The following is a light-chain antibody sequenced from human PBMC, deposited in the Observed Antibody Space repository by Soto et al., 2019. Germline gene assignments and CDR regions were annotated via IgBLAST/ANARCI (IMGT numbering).Light chain of an antibody. J-gene: IGLJ1*01. V-gene: IGLV2-14*03. CDR2: DVS. Sequence: ALTQPASVSGSPGQSITISCTGSSSDVGGYDYVSWYQHHPGKAPKLMIHDVSNRPSGVSNRFSGSKSGNTASLTISGLQAEDEADYYCSSYTSSSTPYVFGTGTKLTVL. CDR1: SSDVGGYDY. CDR3: SSYTSSSTPYV.